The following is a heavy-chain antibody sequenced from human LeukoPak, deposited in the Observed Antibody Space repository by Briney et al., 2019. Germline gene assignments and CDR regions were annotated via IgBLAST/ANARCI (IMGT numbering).Heavy chain of an antibody. D-gene: IGHD4-17*01. Sequence: GGSLRLSCAASGLTFSTYAMHWVRQVPGKGLEWVAVISYDESQKYYADSVKGRFTISRDNSKNTLYLQMNSLRAEDTAVYYCARGSYGDLNWGQGTLVTVSS. CDR2: ISYDESQK. CDR3: ARGSYGDLN. CDR1: GLTFSTYA. V-gene: IGHV3-30*04. J-gene: IGHJ4*02.